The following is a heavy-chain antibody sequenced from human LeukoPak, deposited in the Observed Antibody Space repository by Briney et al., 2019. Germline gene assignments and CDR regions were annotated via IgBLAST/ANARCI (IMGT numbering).Heavy chain of an antibody. Sequence: PSETLSLTCTVSGVSISSSSYYWGWIRQPPGKGLEWIGSIYYSGSTYYNPSLKSRVTISVDTSKNQFSLKLSSVTAADTAVYYCASLPFPTYYYYGMDVWGQGTTVTVSS. CDR3: ASLPFPTYYYYGMDV. J-gene: IGHJ6*02. V-gene: IGHV4-39*01. CDR2: IYYSGST. CDR1: GVSISSSSYY.